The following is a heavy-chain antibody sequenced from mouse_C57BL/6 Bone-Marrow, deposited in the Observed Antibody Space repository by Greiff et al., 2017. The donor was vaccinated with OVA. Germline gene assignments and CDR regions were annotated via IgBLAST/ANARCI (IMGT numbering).Heavy chain of an antibody. J-gene: IGHJ4*01. V-gene: IGHV1-9*01. Sequence: VQLQESGAELMKPGASVKLSCKATGYTFTGYWIEWVKQRPGPGLEWIGEILPGSGSTTYNEKFTGTATFTADTSSNTAYMQLSSLTTEDSAIYYCARDGNYAMDYWGQGTSVTVSS. CDR3: ARDGNYAMDY. D-gene: IGHD2-1*01. CDR2: ILPGSGST. CDR1: GYTFTGYW.